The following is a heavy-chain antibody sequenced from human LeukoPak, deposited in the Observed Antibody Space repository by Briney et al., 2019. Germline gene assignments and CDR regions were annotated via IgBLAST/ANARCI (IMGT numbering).Heavy chain of an antibody. Sequence: SETLSLTCAVYGGSFSGYYWSWIRQPPGKGLEWIGEINHSGSTNYNPSLKSRVTISVDTSKNQFSLKLSSVTAADTAVYYCARGIDYWGQGTLVTVSS. CDR1: GGSFSGYY. CDR3: ARGIDY. J-gene: IGHJ4*02. V-gene: IGHV4-34*01. CDR2: INHSGST.